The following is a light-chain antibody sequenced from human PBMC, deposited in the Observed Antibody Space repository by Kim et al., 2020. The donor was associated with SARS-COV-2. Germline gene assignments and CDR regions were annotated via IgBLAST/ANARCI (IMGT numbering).Light chain of an antibody. CDR3: TSYTSSSIYV. CDR2: DVS. J-gene: IGLJ1*01. CDR1: SSDVGGYNY. Sequence: QSALTQPAYVSGSPGQSITISCTGTSSDVGGYNYVSWYQQHPGKAPKLMIYDVSKRPSGVSNRFSGSKSGNTASLTISGLQAEDEADYYCTSYTSSSIYVFGTGTKVTVL. V-gene: IGLV2-14*01.